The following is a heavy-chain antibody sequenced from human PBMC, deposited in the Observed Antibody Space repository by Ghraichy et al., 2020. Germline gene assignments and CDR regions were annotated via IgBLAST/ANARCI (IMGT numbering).Heavy chain of an antibody. CDR3: ARHLNYYGSGSYRHPFDY. CDR2: INWNGGST. D-gene: IGHD3-10*01. Sequence: GGSLRLSCAASGFTFDDYGMSWVRQAPGKGLEWVSGINWNGGSTGYADSVKGRFTISRDNAKNSLYLQMNSLRAEDTALYHCARHLNYYGSGSYRHPFDYWGQGTLVTVSS. J-gene: IGHJ4*02. V-gene: IGHV3-20*01. CDR1: GFTFDDYG.